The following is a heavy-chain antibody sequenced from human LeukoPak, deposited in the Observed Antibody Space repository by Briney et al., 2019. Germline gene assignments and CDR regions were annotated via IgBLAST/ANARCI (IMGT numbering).Heavy chain of an antibody. CDR2: ISSSGST. Sequence: SETLSLTCTVSGDSISSGDYYWSWIRQPAGKGLEWIGRISSSGSTNYNPSLKSRVTISVDTSKNQFSLKLSSVTAADTAVYYCARESVAAELDVWGKGTPVTISS. CDR1: GDSISSGDYY. D-gene: IGHD2-15*01. J-gene: IGHJ6*04. V-gene: IGHV4-61*02. CDR3: ARESVAAELDV.